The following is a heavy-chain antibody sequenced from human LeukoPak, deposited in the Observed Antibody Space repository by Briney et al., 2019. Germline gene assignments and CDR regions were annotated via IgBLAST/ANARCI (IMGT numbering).Heavy chain of an antibody. CDR1: GFTVSSNY. V-gene: IGHV3-66*01. Sequence: GGSLRLSCAASGFTVSSNYMSWGRQAPGKGVGWGSVIYSGGSTYYADSVKGRSTISRDNSKNTLYLQMNSLRAEDTAVYYCARVEGYSYGYLDYWGQGTLVTVSS. CDR2: IYSGGST. CDR3: ARVEGYSYGYLDY. D-gene: IGHD5-18*01. J-gene: IGHJ4*02.